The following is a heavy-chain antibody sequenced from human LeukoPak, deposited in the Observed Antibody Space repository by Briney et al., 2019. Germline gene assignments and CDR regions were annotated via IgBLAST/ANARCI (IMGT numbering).Heavy chain of an antibody. Sequence: GASVKVSCKASGYTFTSYGISWVRQAPGQGLEWMGGIIPIFGTANYAQKFQGRVTITTDGSTSTAYMELSSLRSEDTPVYYCAREKNYDILTGYCNRYYFDYWGQGTLVTVSS. CDR3: AREKNYDILTGYCNRYYFDY. J-gene: IGHJ4*02. CDR2: IIPIFGTA. D-gene: IGHD3-9*01. CDR1: GYTFTSYG. V-gene: IGHV1-69*05.